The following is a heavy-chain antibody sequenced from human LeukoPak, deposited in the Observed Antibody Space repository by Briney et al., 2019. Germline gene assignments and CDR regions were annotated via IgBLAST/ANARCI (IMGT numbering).Heavy chain of an antibody. CDR1: GFTFDGYA. J-gene: IGHJ4*02. Sequence: GGSLRLSCAASGFTFDGYAMHWVRQAPGKGLEWVSGISWNSGSIGYADSVKGRFTISRDNAKNSLYLQMNSLRAEDTALYYCAKGIYSYGYLYDYWGQGTLVTVSS. CDR2: ISWNSGSI. CDR3: AKGIYSYGYLYDY. D-gene: IGHD5-18*01. V-gene: IGHV3-9*01.